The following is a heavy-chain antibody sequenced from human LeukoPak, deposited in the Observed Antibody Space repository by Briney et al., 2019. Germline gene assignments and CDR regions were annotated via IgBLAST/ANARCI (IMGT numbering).Heavy chain of an antibody. CDR3: ARDLGVAAPAAFDY. CDR1: GYTFTGYY. J-gene: IGHJ4*02. D-gene: IGHD2-2*01. CDR2: ISAYNGNT. Sequence: ASVKVSCKASGYTFTGYYMHWVRQAPGQGLEWMGWISAYNGNTNYAQKLQGRVTMTTDTSTSTAYMELRSLRSDDTAVYYCARDLGVAAPAAFDYWGQGTLVTVSS. V-gene: IGHV1-18*04.